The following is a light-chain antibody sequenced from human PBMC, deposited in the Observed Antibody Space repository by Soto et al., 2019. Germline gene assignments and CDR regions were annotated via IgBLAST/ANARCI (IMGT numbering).Light chain of an antibody. J-gene: IGKJ1*01. CDR2: GAS. CDR1: QTVSSNY. CDR3: QQYTGTPTT. V-gene: IGKV3-20*01. Sequence: EIILTQSPDTLSLSPGERATLSCRASQTVSSNYLAWCQQRPGQAPRLLIYGASTRAAGIPDRFSGSGSGTEFTLTIIRLEPEDSAVYFCQQYTGTPTTFGQGTKVDIK.